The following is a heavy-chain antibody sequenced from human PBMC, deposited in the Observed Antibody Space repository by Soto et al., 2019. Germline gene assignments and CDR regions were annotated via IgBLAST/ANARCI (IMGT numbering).Heavy chain of an antibody. Sequence: PGGSLRLSCAASGFTFSTYAMAWVRQAPGKGLEWVSSISSSGSHIYYADSVKGRFTISRDNAENSLYLQMNSLRAEDTAVYYCARDAPPDDYWGQGTLVTVSS. V-gene: IGHV3-21*01. CDR3: ARDAPPDDY. CDR2: ISSSGSHI. J-gene: IGHJ4*02. CDR1: GFTFSTYA.